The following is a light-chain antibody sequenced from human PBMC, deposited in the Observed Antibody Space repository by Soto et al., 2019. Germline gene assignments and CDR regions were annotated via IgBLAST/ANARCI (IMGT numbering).Light chain of an antibody. J-gene: IGLJ2*01. CDR1: SSDVGGYNF. CDR3: TSYTSSSTLV. V-gene: IGLV2-14*03. CDR2: DVS. Sequence: QPVLTQPASVSGSPGQSIAISCTGTSSDVGGYNFVSWYQQHPGKAPKLMIYDVSSRPSGVSDRFSGSKSGNTASLTISGLQAEDESDYYCTSYTSSSTLVFGGGTKLTVL.